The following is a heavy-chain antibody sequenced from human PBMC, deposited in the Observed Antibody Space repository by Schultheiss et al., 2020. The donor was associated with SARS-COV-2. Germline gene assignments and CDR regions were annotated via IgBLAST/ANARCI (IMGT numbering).Heavy chain of an antibody. D-gene: IGHD5-24*01. CDR1: RYTFTQYF. J-gene: IGHJ6*02. V-gene: IGHV1-8*01. CDR2: MNPNSGNT. Sequence: ASVKVSCKASRYTFTQYFTQWVRQATGQGLEWMGWMNPNSGNTGYAQKFQGRVTMTRNTSISTAYMELSSLRSEDTAVYYCARGPERWLQLFYYYGMDVWGQGTTVTVSS. CDR3: ARGPERWLQLFYYYGMDV.